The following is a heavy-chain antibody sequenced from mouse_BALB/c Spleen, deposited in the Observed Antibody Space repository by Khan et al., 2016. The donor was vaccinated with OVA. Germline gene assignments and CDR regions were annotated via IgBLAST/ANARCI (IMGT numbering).Heavy chain of an antibody. CDR3: TRREKFDYGPTWFAY. Sequence: QMQLEESGAELVRPGASVKLSCKASGYTFTSYWMNWVRQRPGQGLEWVGKINPSDSESHYNQMFKDKATLTVDKSSGTAYLQLSSLTSEDSAVCYGTRREKFDYGPTWFAYWGQGTLVTVSA. CDR2: INPSDSES. J-gene: IGHJ3*01. CDR1: GYTFTSYW. D-gene: IGHD2-4*01. V-gene: IGHV1-61*01.